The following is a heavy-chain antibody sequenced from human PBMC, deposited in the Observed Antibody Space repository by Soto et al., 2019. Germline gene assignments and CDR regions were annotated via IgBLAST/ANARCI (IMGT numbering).Heavy chain of an antibody. CDR1: GFTFNKAW. V-gene: IGHV3-15*01. CDR2: VKSKTDGGAT. D-gene: IGHD2-15*01. CDR3: TTLTVVDVHSDY. Sequence: EVQLVESGGGLVKPGGSLRLSCAGSGFTFNKAWMNWVRRAPGKGLEWVGRVKSKTDGGATDYAAPVKGRFTISRDDSKNIIYLQMNSLNIEDTAVYYCTTLTVVDVHSDYWGQGTLVVVSS. J-gene: IGHJ4*02.